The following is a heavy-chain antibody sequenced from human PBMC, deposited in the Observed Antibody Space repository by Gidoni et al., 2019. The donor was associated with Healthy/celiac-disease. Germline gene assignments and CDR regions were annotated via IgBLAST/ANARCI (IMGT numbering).Heavy chain of an antibody. V-gene: IGHV3-30-3*01. J-gene: IGHJ4*02. Sequence: QVQLVESGGGVVQPGRSLRLSCADSGFTFSSYAMHWVRQAPGKGLEWVAVISYDGSNKYYADSVKGRFTISRDNSKNTLYLQMNSLRAEDTAVYYCARVGGLVVPAAISYFDYWGQGTLVTVSS. CDR3: ARVGGLVVPAAISYFDY. CDR2: ISYDGSNK. CDR1: GFTFSSYA. D-gene: IGHD2-2*01.